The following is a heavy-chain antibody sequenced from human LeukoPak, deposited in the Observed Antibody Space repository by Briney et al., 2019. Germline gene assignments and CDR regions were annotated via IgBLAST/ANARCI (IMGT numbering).Heavy chain of an antibody. CDR1: GGSISSYY. J-gene: IGHJ4*02. Sequence: SETLSLTCTVSGGSISSYYWSWIRQPPGKGLEWIGYIYYSGSTHYNPSLKSRVTISVDTSKNQFSLKLSSVTAADTAVYYCARSRWGFFDYWGQGTLVTVSS. V-gene: IGHV4-59*01. CDR2: IYYSGST. CDR3: ARSRWGFFDY. D-gene: IGHD3-16*01.